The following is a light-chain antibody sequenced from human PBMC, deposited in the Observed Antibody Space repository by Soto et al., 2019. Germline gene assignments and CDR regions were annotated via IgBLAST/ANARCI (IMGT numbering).Light chain of an antibody. Sequence: DIQMTQSPSSLSASVGDRVTITCQASQDISNYLNWYQQKPGKAPKLLIYDASNFETGVPSRFSGSGSGTDFTFTISILQPEDIATYYCQQYDNLPLFTFGPGTKVDIK. CDR1: QDISNY. CDR2: DAS. CDR3: QQYDNLPLFT. V-gene: IGKV1-33*01. J-gene: IGKJ3*01.